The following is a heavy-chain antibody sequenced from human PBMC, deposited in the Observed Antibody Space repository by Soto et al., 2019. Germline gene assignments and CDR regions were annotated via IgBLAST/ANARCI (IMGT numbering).Heavy chain of an antibody. Sequence: ASVKVSCKASGYTFTSYCISWVRQAPGQGLEWMGWISAYNGNTNYAQKLQGRVTMTTDTSTSTAYMELRSLRSDDTAVYYCARDRYCSSTSCYTPYNWFDPWGQGTLVTVSS. CDR1: GYTFTSYC. V-gene: IGHV1-18*01. J-gene: IGHJ5*02. CDR2: ISAYNGNT. CDR3: ARDRYCSSTSCYTPYNWFDP. D-gene: IGHD2-2*02.